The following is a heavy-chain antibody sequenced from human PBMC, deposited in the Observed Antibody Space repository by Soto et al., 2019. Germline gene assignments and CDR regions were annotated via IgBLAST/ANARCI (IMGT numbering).Heavy chain of an antibody. Sequence: PGGSLRLSCAASGLTVSGKKYVAWVRQAPGKGLEWVSALYDVDGSFYADSVKGRLTTSSDSSKTTVYLQMNGLRPDDTAVYYCATWHEREHAYDVWGQGTTVTVSS. D-gene: IGHD1-1*01. J-gene: IGHJ3*01. V-gene: IGHV3-53*01. CDR2: LYDVDGS. CDR1: GLTVSGKKY. CDR3: ATWHEREHAYDV.